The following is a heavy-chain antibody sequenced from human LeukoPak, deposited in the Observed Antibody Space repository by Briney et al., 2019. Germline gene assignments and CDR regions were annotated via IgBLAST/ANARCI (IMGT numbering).Heavy chain of an antibody. D-gene: IGHD3-3*01. J-gene: IGHJ4*02. V-gene: IGHV3-48*04. CDR2: ISGSGYPT. CDR3: ARVRGLEWLLKHLDI. Sequence: GGSLRLSCAASGFTFSSYGMNWVRQAPGKGLEWVSYISGSGYPTYYADSVKGRFTISRDNAKNSLYLQMNSLRAEDTAIYYCARVRGLEWLLKHLDIWGQGTLVTVSS. CDR1: GFTFSSYG.